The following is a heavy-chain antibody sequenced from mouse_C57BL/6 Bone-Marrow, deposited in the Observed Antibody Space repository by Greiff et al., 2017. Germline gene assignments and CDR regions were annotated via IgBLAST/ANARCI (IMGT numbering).Heavy chain of an antibody. D-gene: IGHD1-1*01. J-gene: IGHJ4*01. Sequence: VQLQQPGAELVKPGASVKLSCKASGYTFTSYWMHWVKQRPGQGLEWIGMIHPNSGSTNYNEKFKSKATLTVDKSSSTAYMQLSSLTSEDSAVYYGARCPPLLLRHGAMDYWGQGTSVTVSA. CDR1: GYTFTSYW. CDR2: IHPNSGST. V-gene: IGHV1-64*01. CDR3: ARCPPLLLRHGAMDY.